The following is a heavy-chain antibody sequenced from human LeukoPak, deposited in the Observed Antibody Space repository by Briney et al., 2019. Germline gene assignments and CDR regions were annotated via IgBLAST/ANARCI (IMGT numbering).Heavy chain of an antibody. CDR1: GGSITSYY. CDR2: IYTSGST. Sequence: PSETLSLTCTVSGGSITSYYWSWIRQPAGKGLEWIGRIYTSGSTNYNPSLKSRVTMSVDTSKNQFSLKLSSVTAADTAVYYCARGTVEDSYGYGLDSYYYMDVWGKGTTVTVSS. CDR3: ARGTVEDSYGYGLDSYYYMDV. V-gene: IGHV4-4*07. D-gene: IGHD5-18*01. J-gene: IGHJ6*03.